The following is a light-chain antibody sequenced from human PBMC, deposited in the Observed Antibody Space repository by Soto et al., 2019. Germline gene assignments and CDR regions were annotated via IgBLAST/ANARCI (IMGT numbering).Light chain of an antibody. CDR3: QQYGGSPGT. J-gene: IGKJ1*01. CDR2: GAS. Sequence: EFVLTQSPGTLSLSPGERAPLSCRTSQSVSSNQLAWYQQKPGQAPRLLIYGASSRTTSIPDRFSGSGSGTNFTLTISRLETEDFAVYYCQQYGGSPGTFGQGTKVEIK. CDR1: QSVSSNQ. V-gene: IGKV3-20*01.